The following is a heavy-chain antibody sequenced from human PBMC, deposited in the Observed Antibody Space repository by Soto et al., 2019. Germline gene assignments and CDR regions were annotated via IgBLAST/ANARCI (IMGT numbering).Heavy chain of an antibody. D-gene: IGHD5-18*01. CDR3: AKAQGYSYGYDYYYYGMDV. J-gene: IGHJ6*02. V-gene: IGHV3-23*01. CDR2: ISGSGGST. Sequence: GSLRLSCAASGFTFSSYAMSWVRQAPGKGLEWVSAISGSGGSTYYADSVKGRFTISRDNSKNTLYLQMNSLRAEDTAVYYCAKAQGYSYGYDYYYYGMDVWGQGTTVTVSS. CDR1: GFTFSSYA.